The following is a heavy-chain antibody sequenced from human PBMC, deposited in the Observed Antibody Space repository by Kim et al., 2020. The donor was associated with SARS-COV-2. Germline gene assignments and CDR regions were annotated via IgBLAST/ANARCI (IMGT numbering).Heavy chain of an antibody. V-gene: IGHV3-74*01. Sequence: GGSLRLSCAASGFTFSSYWMHWVRQAPGKGLVWVSRINSDESSTTYADSVKGRFTISRDNAKNTLYLQMNSLRAEDTAVYYCARAEGRFLEWAHFDYWGQGTLVTVSS. J-gene: IGHJ4*02. CDR1: GFTFSSYW. D-gene: IGHD3-3*01. CDR3: ARAEGRFLEWAHFDY. CDR2: INSDESST.